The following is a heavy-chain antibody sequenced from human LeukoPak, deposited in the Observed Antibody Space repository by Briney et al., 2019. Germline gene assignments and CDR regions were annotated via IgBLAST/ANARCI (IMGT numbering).Heavy chain of an antibody. CDR3: ARDEMVRGVGNYYYMDV. D-gene: IGHD3-10*01. CDR2: IYHSGNT. V-gene: IGHV4-4*02. CDR1: GDSISSIYW. Sequence: PSGTLSLTCAVSGDSISSIYWWSWVRQSPGKGLEWIGEIYHSGNTNSNPSLKSRVTISVDTSKNQFSLKLSSVTAADTAVYYCARDEMVRGVGNYYYMDVWGKGTTVTISS. J-gene: IGHJ6*03.